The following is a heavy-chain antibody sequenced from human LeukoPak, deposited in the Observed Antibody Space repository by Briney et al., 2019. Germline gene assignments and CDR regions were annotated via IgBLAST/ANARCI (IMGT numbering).Heavy chain of an antibody. J-gene: IGHJ4*02. V-gene: IGHV2-5*01. CDR1: GFSLSTTGVG. D-gene: IGHD2-2*01. CDR3: SHVRGTHCSSTTCYGSAYFDC. Sequence: SGPTLVNPTQTLTLTCTFSGFSLSTTGVGVGWIRQPPGKALEWLALIYWNDNKRYSPSLESSLTIPKDTTKNPVVLTMTNMDPVDTASYYCSHVRGTHCSSTTCYGSAYFDCWGQGTLVTVSS. CDR2: IYWNDNK.